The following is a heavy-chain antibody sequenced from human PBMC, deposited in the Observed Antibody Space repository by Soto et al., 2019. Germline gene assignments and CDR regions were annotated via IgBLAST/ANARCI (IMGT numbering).Heavy chain of an antibody. D-gene: IGHD4-17*01. J-gene: IGHJ4*02. CDR3: AKTQGPSPTATTWGFDY. CDR1: GFTFSSYA. CDR2: ISGSGGST. V-gene: IGHV3-23*01. Sequence: PGGSLRLSCAASGFTFSSYAMSWVRQAPGKGLEWVSAISGSGGSTYYADSVKGRFTISRDNSKNTLYLQMNGLRAEDTAVYYCAKTQGPSPTATTWGFDYWRQGTLVTVSS.